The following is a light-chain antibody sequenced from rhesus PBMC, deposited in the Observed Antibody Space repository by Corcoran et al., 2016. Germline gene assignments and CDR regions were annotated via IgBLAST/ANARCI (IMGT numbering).Light chain of an antibody. V-gene: IGKV1-25*02. Sequence: DIQLTQSPSSISGSVGDRVNITSRASQGISSYLTWDQQKPEKAPKLLIYDAANLQSGVPSRFSGSGSGTDFTLTISSLQPEDFATYYCLQYNRSLFTFDPGTKLYIK. CDR3: LQYNRSLFT. J-gene: IGKJ3*01. CDR1: QGISSY. CDR2: DAA.